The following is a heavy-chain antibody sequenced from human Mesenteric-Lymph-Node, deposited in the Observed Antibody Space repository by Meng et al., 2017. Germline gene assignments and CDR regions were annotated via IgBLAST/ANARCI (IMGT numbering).Heavy chain of an antibody. CDR1: GFTFSSYA. CDR3: ARGQGKSRFDP. Sequence: GGSLRLSCAASGFTFSSYAMHWVRQTPGKGLEWVSILSSNSGYIYYAESVKGRFTISRDNAKNSLYLQMNSLRAEDTAVYYCARGQGKSRFDPWGQGTLVTVSS. J-gene: IGHJ5*02. V-gene: IGHV3-21*01. CDR2: LSSNSGYI.